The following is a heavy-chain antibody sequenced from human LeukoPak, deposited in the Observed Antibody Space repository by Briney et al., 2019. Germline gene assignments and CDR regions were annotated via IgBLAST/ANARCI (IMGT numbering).Heavy chain of an antibody. CDR2: ISGSGAGT. Sequence: GGSLRLSCAASGFTFSSYAMSWVRQAPGKGLEWVSGISGSGAGTYYADSVTGRFTVSRDNSKNTLYLQMNSLRAAGTAAYYCAKEAGYSSGWYDYWGQGTLVTVSS. J-gene: IGHJ4*02. V-gene: IGHV3-23*01. D-gene: IGHD6-19*01. CDR3: AKEAGYSSGWYDY. CDR1: GFTFSSYA.